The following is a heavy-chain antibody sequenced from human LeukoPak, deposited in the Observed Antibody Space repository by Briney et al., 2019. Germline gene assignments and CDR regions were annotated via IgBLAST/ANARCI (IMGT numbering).Heavy chain of an antibody. CDR3: AKDSSKQWLAGGEDY. V-gene: IGHV3-30-3*01. D-gene: IGHD6-19*01. CDR2: ISYDGSNK. Sequence: GGSLRLSCAASGFTFSSYAMHWVRQAPGKGLEWVAVISYDGSNKYYADSVKGRFTISRDNSKNTLYLQMNSLRAEDTAVYYCAKDSSKQWLAGGEDYWGQGTLVTVSS. CDR1: GFTFSSYA. J-gene: IGHJ4*02.